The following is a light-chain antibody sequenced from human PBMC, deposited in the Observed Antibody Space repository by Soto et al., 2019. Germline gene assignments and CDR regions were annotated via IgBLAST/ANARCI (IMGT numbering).Light chain of an antibody. Sequence: DIQMTQSPSTLSASVGDRVTITCRASQSISSWLAWYQQKPGKAPKLLIYDASSLESGVPSRMRVSGSGTEFTLTISSLPPDDFATYYCQQSSITPLSFGGGTKVEIK. CDR3: QQSSITPLS. CDR1: QSISSW. V-gene: IGKV1-5*01. CDR2: DAS. J-gene: IGKJ4*01.